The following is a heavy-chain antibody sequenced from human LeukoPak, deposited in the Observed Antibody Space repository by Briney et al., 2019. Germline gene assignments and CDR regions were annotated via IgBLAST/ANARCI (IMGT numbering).Heavy chain of an antibody. J-gene: IGHJ5*02. CDR3: ARHHDPRGWFDP. D-gene: IGHD3-10*01. CDR2: INHSGST. V-gene: IGHV4-34*01. CDR1: GGSFRGYY. Sequence: SETLSLTCAVYGGSFRGYYWSWIRQPPGKGLEWIGEINHSGSTNYNPSLKSRVTISVDTSKNQFSLKLSSVTAADTAVYYCARHHDPRGWFDPWGQGTLVTVSS.